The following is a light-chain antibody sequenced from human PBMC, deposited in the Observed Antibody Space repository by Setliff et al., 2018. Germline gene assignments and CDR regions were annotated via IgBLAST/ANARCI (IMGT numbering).Light chain of an antibody. CDR1: SGSIASNY. CDR3: QSYDSSHP. CDR2: EDN. J-gene: IGLJ2*01. V-gene: IGLV6-57*01. Sequence: NFMLTQPHSVSESPGKTVTISCTRSSGSIASNYVQWYQQRPGSSPTTVIYEDNQRPSGVPDRFSGSIDSSSNSASLTIPGLKTEDEADYYCQSYDSSHPFGGGTTVTVL.